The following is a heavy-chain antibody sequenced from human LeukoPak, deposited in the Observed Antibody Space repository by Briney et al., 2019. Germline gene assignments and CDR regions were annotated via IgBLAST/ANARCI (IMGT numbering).Heavy chain of an antibody. CDR1: GYTFTNYG. V-gene: IGHV1-69*04. J-gene: IGHJ5*02. D-gene: IGHD2-15*01. CDR3: ARDLGYCSGGSCYNWFDP. CDR2: IIPILGIA. Sequence: GASVKVSCKASGYTFTNYGITWMRQAPGQGLEWMGRIIPILGIANYAQKFQGRVTITADKSTSTAYMELSSLRSEDTAVYYCARDLGYCSGGSCYNWFDPWGQGTLVTVSS.